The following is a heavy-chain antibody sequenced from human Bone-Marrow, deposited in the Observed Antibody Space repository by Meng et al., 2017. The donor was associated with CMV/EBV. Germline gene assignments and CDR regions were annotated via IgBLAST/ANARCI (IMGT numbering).Heavy chain of an antibody. CDR3: ARWDPGKNVFDI. J-gene: IGHJ3*02. Sequence: ASVKVSCKAFGYSFTDYYKHWVRQAPGQGLEWMGWINPNSGGTNYAQKFQGRVTMTRDTSISTAYMELSRLRSDDTAVYFCARWDPGKNVFDIWGQGTMVTVSS. CDR2: INPNSGGT. CDR1: GYSFTDYY. D-gene: IGHD1-26*01. V-gene: IGHV1-2*02.